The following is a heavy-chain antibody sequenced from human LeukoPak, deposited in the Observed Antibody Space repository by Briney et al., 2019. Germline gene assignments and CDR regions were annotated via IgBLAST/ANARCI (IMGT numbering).Heavy chain of an antibody. D-gene: IGHD2-8*01. CDR1: GFTVNNFW. CDR2: IRHNGSEK. V-gene: IGHV3-7*01. CDR3: ARSLNVDY. Sequence: GGSLRLSCAASGFTVNNFWMGWVRQAPGKGLEWVANIRHNGSEKYYVDSVKGRFTISRDNAKNSLFLHMNSLTAEDTAVYYCARSLNVDYWGQETLVTVSS. J-gene: IGHJ4*02.